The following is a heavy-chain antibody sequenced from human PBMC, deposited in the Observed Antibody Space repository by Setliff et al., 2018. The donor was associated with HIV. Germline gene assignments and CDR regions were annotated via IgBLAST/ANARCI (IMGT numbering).Heavy chain of an antibody. J-gene: IGHJ6*03. CDR3: VRLTADRTNYYYYMDV. CDR1: GYSSSTYA. D-gene: IGHD2-8*01. Sequence: AASVKVSCKASGYSSSTYAISWVRPAPGQGLEWMGWIDSNNGNRNFAQKFRGRVTMTTDISTNTAYMEVRSLSFDDTAVYYCVRLTADRTNYYYYMDVWGKGTTVTVSS. CDR2: IDSNNGNR. V-gene: IGHV1-18*01.